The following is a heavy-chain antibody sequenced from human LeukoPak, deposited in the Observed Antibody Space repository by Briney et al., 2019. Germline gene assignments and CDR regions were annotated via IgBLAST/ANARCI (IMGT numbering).Heavy chain of an antibody. V-gene: IGHV3-9*01. D-gene: IGHD5-24*01. Sequence: GGSLRLSCAASGFTFDDYAMHWVRQAPGKGLEWVSGISWNSGSIGYADSVKGRFTISRDNAKNSLYPQMNSLRAEDTALYYCAKEDNYGMDVWGQGTTVTVSS. J-gene: IGHJ6*02. CDR2: ISWNSGSI. CDR1: GFTFDDYA. CDR3: AKEDNYGMDV.